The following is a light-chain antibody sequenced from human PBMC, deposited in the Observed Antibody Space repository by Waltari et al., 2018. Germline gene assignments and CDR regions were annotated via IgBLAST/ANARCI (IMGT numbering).Light chain of an antibody. V-gene: IGKV1-5*01. CDR1: AEINKW. CDR2: DAS. Sequence: DTQLSQFPSTLAASVGDRVTFTCRARAEINKWLAWYQQKPRKAPKVLIYDASTLQSGVPSRFSGSGSGTEFTLTIDSLQPDDFATYYCQQYNRFSPFGQGTNVEVK. CDR3: QQYNRFSP. J-gene: IGKJ1*01.